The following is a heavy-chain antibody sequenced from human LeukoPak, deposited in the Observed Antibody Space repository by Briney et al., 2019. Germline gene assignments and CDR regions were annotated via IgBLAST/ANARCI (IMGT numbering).Heavy chain of an antibody. CDR3: ASALYNWNDVEAFDI. J-gene: IGHJ3*02. D-gene: IGHD1-20*01. CDR1: GGSISSGDYY. Sequence: SETLSLTCTVSGGSISSGDYYWSWIRQPPGKGLEWIGYIYYSGSTYYNPSLKSRVTISVDTSKNQFSLKLSSVTAADTAVYYCASALYNWNDVEAFDIWGQGTMVTVSS. V-gene: IGHV4-30-4*01. CDR2: IYYSGST.